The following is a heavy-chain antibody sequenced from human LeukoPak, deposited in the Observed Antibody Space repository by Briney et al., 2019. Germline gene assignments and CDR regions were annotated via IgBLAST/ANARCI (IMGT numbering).Heavy chain of an antibody. J-gene: IGHJ4*02. CDR1: AFTLGDFY. CDR3: ACDFRYLGHDF. V-gene: IGHV3-11*01. D-gene: IGHD2-21*02. CDR2: ISNVGLTT. Sequence: GGSLRLSCTASAFTLGDFYMSWIRQAPGKGLEWIAYISNVGLTTYYAESVKGRFTISRDNAKNSLYLQMNSLRHEDTAVYYCACDFRYLGHDFWGQGSLVTVSS.